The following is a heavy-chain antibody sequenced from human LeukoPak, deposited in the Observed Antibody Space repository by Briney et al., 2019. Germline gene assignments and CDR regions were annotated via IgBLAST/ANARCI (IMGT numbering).Heavy chain of an antibody. CDR3: ARDVYYYDSSGYYCPYYFDY. CDR1: GATFSSYA. V-gene: IGHV1-69*13. D-gene: IGHD3-22*01. Sequence: GASVKVSCKASGATFSSYAISWVRQAPGQGLEWMGGSIPIFATANYAQKFQGRVTITADESTSTAYMELSSLRSEDTAVYYCARDVYYYDSSGYYCPYYFDYWGQGTLVTVSS. CDR2: SIPIFATA. J-gene: IGHJ4*02.